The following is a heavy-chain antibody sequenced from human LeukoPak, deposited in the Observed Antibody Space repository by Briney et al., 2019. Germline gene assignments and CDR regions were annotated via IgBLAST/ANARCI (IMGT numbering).Heavy chain of an antibody. CDR2: ISYDGSNK. V-gene: IGHV3-30*14. Sequence: GGSLRLSCAASGFTFSSYAMHWVRQAPGKGLEWVAVISYDGSNKYYADSVKGRFTISRDNSKNTLYLQMNSLRAEDTAVYYCATLPYYYYGMDVWGQGTTVTVSS. J-gene: IGHJ6*02. CDR1: GFTFSSYA. CDR3: ATLPYYYYGMDV. D-gene: IGHD1-26*01.